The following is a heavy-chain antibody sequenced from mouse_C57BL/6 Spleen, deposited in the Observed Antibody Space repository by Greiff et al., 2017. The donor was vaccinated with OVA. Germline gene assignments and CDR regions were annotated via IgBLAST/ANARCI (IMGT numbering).Heavy chain of an antibody. D-gene: IGHD2-5*01. V-gene: IGHV1-19*01. CDR2: INPYNGGT. CDR1: GYTFTDYY. J-gene: IGHJ2*01. CDR3: ARRGVYSNYGYFDY. Sequence: EVMLVESGPVLVKPGASVKMSCKASGYTFTDYYMNWVKQSHGKSLEWIGVINPYNGGTSYNQKFKGKATLTVDKSSSTAYMELNSLTSEDSAVYYWARRGVYSNYGYFDYWGQGTTLTVSS.